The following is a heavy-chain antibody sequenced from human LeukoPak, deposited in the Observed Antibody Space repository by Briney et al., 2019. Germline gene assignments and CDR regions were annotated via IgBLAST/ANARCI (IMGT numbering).Heavy chain of an antibody. V-gene: IGHV1-8*03. CDR1: GYTFTSYD. CDR2: MNPNSGNT. Sequence: ASVKVSCKASGYTFTSYDINWVRQATGQGLEWMGWMNPNSGNTGYAQKFQGRVTITRNTSISTAYMELSSLRSEDTAVYYCASRYCSGGSCYFFSSKTSDYYYYYYMDVWGKGTTVTISS. D-gene: IGHD2-15*01. J-gene: IGHJ6*03. CDR3: ASRYCSGGSCYFFSSKTSDYYYYYYMDV.